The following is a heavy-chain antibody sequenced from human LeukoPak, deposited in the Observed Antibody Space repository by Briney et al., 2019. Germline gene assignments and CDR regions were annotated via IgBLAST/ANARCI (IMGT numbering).Heavy chain of an antibody. J-gene: IGHJ4*02. Sequence: GGSLRLSCAASGFTFSSYAMSWVRQAPGKGLEWVSAISGSGGSTYYADSVKGRFTVSRDNSKNTLSLQMNSLRADDTALYYCAKGQNGALRDYWGQGTLVTVSS. CDR2: ISGSGGST. CDR1: GFTFSSYA. V-gene: IGHV3-23*01. D-gene: IGHD4-17*01. CDR3: AKGQNGALRDY.